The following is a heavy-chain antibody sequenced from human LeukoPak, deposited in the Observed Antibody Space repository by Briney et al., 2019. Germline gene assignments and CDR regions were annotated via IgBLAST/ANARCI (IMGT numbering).Heavy chain of an antibody. D-gene: IGHD4-17*01. CDR3: AKSTTVTPYYFDY. CDR1: GYTFTGYY. CDR2: INPNSGGT. Sequence: ASVKVSCKASGYTFTGYYMHWVRQAPGQGLEWMGWINPNSGGTNYAQKFQGRVTMTRDTSISTAYMELSRLRSDDTAVYYCAKSTTVTPYYFDYWGQGTLVTVSS. J-gene: IGHJ4*02. V-gene: IGHV1-2*02.